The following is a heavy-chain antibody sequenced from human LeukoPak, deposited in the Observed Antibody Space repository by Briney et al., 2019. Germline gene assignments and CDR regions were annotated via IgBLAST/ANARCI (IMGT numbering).Heavy chain of an antibody. J-gene: IGHJ3*02. CDR3: ARRAGNSGYFSDAFDI. V-gene: IGHV5-51*01. CDR1: GYSFTNYW. D-gene: IGHD3-22*01. Sequence: GESLKISCKGSGYSFTNYWIGWVRQMPGKGLEWMGIIYPGDSNTRYSPSFQGQVTISADKSINTAYLQWSSLKASATAMYYCARRAGNSGYFSDAFDIWAQGTMVTVSS. CDR2: IYPGDSNT.